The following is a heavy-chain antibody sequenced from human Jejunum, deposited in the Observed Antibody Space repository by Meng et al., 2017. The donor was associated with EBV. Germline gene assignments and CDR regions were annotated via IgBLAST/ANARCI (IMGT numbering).Heavy chain of an antibody. V-gene: IGHV4-34*01. Sequence: QAQVQQWGPGPLRPSDTLSLTCAVYGGSFSDYYWSWIRQPPGKGLEWIGEIDHSGRTNYNPSLKSRVTLSLLTSKDHFSLRLSSVTAADTAVYYCATFNCTVGTCSFDSWGQGTLVTVSS. CDR1: GGSFSDYY. CDR2: IDHSGRT. J-gene: IGHJ4*02. CDR3: ATFNCTVGTCSFDS. D-gene: IGHD2-8*02.